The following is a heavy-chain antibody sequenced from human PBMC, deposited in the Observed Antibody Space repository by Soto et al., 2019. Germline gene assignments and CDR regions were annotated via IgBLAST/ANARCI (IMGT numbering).Heavy chain of an antibody. J-gene: IGHJ6*02. Sequence: QVQLVQSGAEVKKPGSSVKVSCKASGGTFSRYSITWVRQAPGHGLEWIGRIIPIFGIVSYAQKFQGRVTITADDSTSTAYMELSSLRSDDTAVYYCAREDRDRETGLVPAAIDGMDVWGQGTTVTVSS. D-gene: IGHD2-2*01. CDR2: IIPIFGIV. CDR1: GGTFSRYS. CDR3: AREDRDRETGLVPAAIDGMDV. V-gene: IGHV1-69*08.